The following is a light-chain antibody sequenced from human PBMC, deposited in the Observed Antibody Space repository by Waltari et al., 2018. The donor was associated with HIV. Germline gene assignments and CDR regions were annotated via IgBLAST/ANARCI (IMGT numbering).Light chain of an antibody. CDR1: QNILYKSDNKNY. CDR2: WAS. V-gene: IGKV4-1*01. CDR3: QQYYSTPPRT. Sequence: DIVMTQSPDSLAVSLGERATINCKSSQNILYKSDNKNYLAWYQQKPGQPPKLLISWASARESRVPDRFSGSGSGTDFTLTISSLQAEDVAVYYCQQYYSTPPRTFGQGTKVEIK. J-gene: IGKJ1*01.